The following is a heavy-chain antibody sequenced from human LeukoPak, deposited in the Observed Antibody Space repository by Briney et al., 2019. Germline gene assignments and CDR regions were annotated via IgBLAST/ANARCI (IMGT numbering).Heavy chain of an antibody. J-gene: IGHJ5*02. CDR2: ISTSSSTI. V-gene: IGHV3-48*01. D-gene: IGHD1-26*01. CDR3: ARASGSYGFLGP. CDR1: GFTFSSYS. Sequence: GGSLRPSCAASGFTFSSYSMNWVRQAPGKGLEWVSYISTSSSTIFYADSVKGRFTISRDNARNLLYLQMNSLRAEDTAVYYCARASGSYGFLGPWGQGTLVTVSS.